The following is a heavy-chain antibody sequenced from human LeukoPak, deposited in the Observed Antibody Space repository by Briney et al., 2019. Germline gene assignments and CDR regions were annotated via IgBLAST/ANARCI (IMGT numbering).Heavy chain of an antibody. J-gene: IGHJ4*02. V-gene: IGHV3-23*01. Sequence: GRFTISRDNSKNTVYLHMNSLRGDGTAVYYCAKDLRRKDDYWGQGTLVTVSS. CDR3: AKDLRRKDDY.